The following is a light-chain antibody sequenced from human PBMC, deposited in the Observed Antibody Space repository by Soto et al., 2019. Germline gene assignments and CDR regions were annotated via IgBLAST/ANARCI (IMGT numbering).Light chain of an antibody. CDR2: WAS. V-gene: IGKV4-1*01. CDR1: QSVLDRSNNKNY. Sequence: DIVMTQSPDSLAVSLGERATINCKSSQSVLDRSNNKNYLAWYQQKPGQPPKPLIYWASTREFGVPDRFSGSGSGRDFTLTISSLQAEDVALYYCQQYYGVPRTFGQGTKVEIK. CDR3: QQYYGVPRT. J-gene: IGKJ1*01.